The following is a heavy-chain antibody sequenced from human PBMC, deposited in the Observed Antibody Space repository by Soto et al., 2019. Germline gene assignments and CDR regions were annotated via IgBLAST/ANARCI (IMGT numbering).Heavy chain of an antibody. J-gene: IGHJ4*02. CDR2: TTPMIGTT. CDR1: GDTLRTHS. CDR3: AAGDSSDTGDH. Sequence: QVQLVQSGAEVKKPGSSVKVSCKASGDTLRTHSISWVRKAPGQGLEWMGGTTPMIGTTDYVEKFQGRVTITADESTTTSYMELSSLRPDDTAVYYCAAGDSSDTGDHWGQGTLVTVSS. D-gene: IGHD5-18*01. V-gene: IGHV1-69*01.